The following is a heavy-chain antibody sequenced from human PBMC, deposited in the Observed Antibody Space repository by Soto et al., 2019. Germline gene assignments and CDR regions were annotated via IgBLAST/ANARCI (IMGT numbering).Heavy chain of an antibody. Sequence: QVQLVQSGAEVKKPGSSVKVSCKASGGTFSSYAISWVRQAPGQGLEWMGGIIPIFGTANYAQKFQGRVTITPDNSTSTAYTELNSLRSEDTAVYYCASAPPIVATINTWFDPWGQGTLVTVSS. V-gene: IGHV1-69*06. D-gene: IGHD5-12*01. CDR1: GGTFSSYA. CDR3: ASAPPIVATINTWFDP. J-gene: IGHJ5*02. CDR2: IIPIFGTA.